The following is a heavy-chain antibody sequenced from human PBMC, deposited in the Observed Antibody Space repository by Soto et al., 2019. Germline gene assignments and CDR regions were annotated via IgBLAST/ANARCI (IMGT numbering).Heavy chain of an antibody. Sequence: LSLTCAVYGGSFSDYYMSWIRQAPGKGLEWVSYISSSGDTKLYAESVKGRFTISRDNARNSLHLEMNSLRAEDTAVYYCAKPLSLYSSSYLDYWAQGTLVTVSS. V-gene: IGHV3-11*01. CDR1: GGSFSDYY. D-gene: IGHD6-13*01. CDR2: ISSSGDTK. J-gene: IGHJ4*02. CDR3: AKPLSLYSSSYLDY.